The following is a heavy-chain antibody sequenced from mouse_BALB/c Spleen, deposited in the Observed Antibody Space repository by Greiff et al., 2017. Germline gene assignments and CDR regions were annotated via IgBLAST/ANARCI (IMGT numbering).Heavy chain of an antibody. Sequence: VKLVESGPGLVQPSQSLSITCTVSGFSLTSYGVSWVRQPPGKGLEWLGVIWGDGSTNYHSALISRLSISKDNSKSQVFLKLNSLQTDDTATYYCALSMTPYAMDYWGQGTSVTVSS. CDR1: GFSLTSYG. J-gene: IGHJ4*01. D-gene: IGHD2-3*01. CDR2: IWGDGST. CDR3: ALSMTPYAMDY. V-gene: IGHV2-3*01.